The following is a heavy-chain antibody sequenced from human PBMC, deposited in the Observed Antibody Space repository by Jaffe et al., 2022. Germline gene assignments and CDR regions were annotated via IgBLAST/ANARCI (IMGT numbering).Heavy chain of an antibody. CDR3: ATQGLGSGSYLHY. J-gene: IGHJ4*02. CDR1: GGSISSGSYY. Sequence: QVQLQESGPGLVKPSQTLSLTCTVSGGSISSGSYYWSWIRQPAGKGLEWIGRIYTSGSTNYNPSLKSRVTISVDTSKNQFSLKLSSVTAADTAVYYCATQGLGSGSYLHYWGQGTLVTVSS. V-gene: IGHV4-61*02. D-gene: IGHD3-10*02. CDR2: IYTSGST.